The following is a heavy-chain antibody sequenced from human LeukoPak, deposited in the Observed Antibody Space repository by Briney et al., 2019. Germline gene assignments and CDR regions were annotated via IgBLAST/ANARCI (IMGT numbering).Heavy chain of an antibody. V-gene: IGHV4-59*01. CDR1: GGSISSYY. Sequence: SETLSLTCTVSGGSISSYYWSWIRQPPGKGLECIGYIHYTGSTNYNASLKSRVTISVDTSKNQFSLKLNSVTAADTAVYYCAKGGYYGSGNDFRFDPWGQGTLVTVSS. CDR3: AKGGYYGSGNDFRFDP. CDR2: IHYTGST. D-gene: IGHD3-10*01. J-gene: IGHJ5*02.